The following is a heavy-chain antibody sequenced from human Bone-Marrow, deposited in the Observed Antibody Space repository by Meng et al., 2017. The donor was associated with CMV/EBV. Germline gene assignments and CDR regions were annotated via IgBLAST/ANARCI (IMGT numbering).Heavy chain of an antibody. CDR2: IRYDGGIK. CDR3: AKDVDPKILVAMVYFDC. J-gene: IGHJ4*02. Sequence: GGSLRLSCAASGFTFSNYGMHWVRQAPGKGLEWVAFIRYDGGIKYYADSVKGRFTIARDNSKNTLFLQMDSLRPEDTAVYYCAKDVDPKILVAMVYFDCWGQGTLVTVSS. D-gene: IGHD3-22*01. V-gene: IGHV3-30*02. CDR1: GFTFSNYG.